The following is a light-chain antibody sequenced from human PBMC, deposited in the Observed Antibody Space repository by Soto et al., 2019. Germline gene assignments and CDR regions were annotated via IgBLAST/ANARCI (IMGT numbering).Light chain of an antibody. CDR3: QQYDVCPLT. Sequence: EIVLTQSPDTLSVSPGGRATLYCRASQDVRSGLAWYQQKPGHAPRLLIHGASTRATGIPARFSGSGSGTEFTLTISSLQSEDFASYYCQQYDVCPLTFGQGTTVEIE. J-gene: IGKJ1*01. CDR1: QDVRSG. V-gene: IGKV3-15*01. CDR2: GAS.